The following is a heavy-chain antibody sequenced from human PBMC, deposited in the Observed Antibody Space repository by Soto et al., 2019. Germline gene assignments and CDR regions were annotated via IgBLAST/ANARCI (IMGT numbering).Heavy chain of an antibody. CDR1: GFTFSNAW. Sequence: EVQLVESGGGLVKPGGSLRLSCAASGFTFSNAWMSWVRQAPGKGLEWVGRIKSKTDGGTTDYAAPVKGRFTISRDDSKNTLYLQMNSLKTEDTAVYYCTTYIVVVPAGDYWGQGTLVTVSS. V-gene: IGHV3-15*01. J-gene: IGHJ4*02. CDR3: TTYIVVVPAGDY. D-gene: IGHD2-2*01. CDR2: IKSKTDGGTT.